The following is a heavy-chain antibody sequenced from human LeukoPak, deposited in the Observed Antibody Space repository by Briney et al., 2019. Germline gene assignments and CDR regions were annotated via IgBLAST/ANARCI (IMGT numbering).Heavy chain of an antibody. Sequence: LPGRSLRLSCAASGITFTSYGMHWVRQAPGKGLEWVAVISNDGSSKFYANSVKGRFTISRDNSKTTLYLQMNSLRAEDTAVYYCARDRYDSSGQFDYWGQGTLVTVSS. V-gene: IGHV3-30*03. J-gene: IGHJ4*02. CDR2: ISNDGSSK. CDR3: ARDRYDSSGQFDY. D-gene: IGHD3-22*01. CDR1: GITFTSYG.